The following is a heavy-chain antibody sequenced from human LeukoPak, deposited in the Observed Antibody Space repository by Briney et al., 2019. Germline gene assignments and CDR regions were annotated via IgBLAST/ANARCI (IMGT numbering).Heavy chain of an antibody. CDR1: GGSISSYY. Sequence: SETLSLTCTVSGGSISSYYWNWIRQPPGKGLEWIGSISYSGSTNYNPSLESRVTISVDTSKNQISLKLSSVTAADTTVYYCARAPERWYSHGSYTYYYMDVWGKGTTVTVSS. D-gene: IGHD5-18*01. CDR2: ISYSGST. J-gene: IGHJ6*03. CDR3: ARAPERWYSHGSYTYYYMDV. V-gene: IGHV4-59*01.